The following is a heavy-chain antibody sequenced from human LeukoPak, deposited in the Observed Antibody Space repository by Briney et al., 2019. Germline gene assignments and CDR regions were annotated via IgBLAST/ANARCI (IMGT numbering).Heavy chain of an antibody. CDR1: GFTFSSYS. Sequence: GGSLRLSCAASGFTFSSYSMNWVRQAPGKGLEWVSSISSSSYIYYADSVKGRFTISRDNAKNSLYLQMNSLRAEDTAVYYCARDSKPRYVCDYWGQGTLVTVSS. CDR2: ISSSSYI. D-gene: IGHD3-16*01. J-gene: IGHJ4*02. V-gene: IGHV3-21*01. CDR3: ARDSKPRYVCDY.